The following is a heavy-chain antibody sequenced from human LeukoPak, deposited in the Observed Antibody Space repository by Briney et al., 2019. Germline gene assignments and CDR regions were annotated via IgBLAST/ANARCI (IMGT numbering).Heavy chain of an antibody. J-gene: IGHJ4*02. D-gene: IGHD2-21*02. V-gene: IGHV3-49*03. Sequence: LSLTCSVSGYSISSAYYWGWIRQPPGKGLEWVGFIRSKAYGGTTEYAASVKGRFTISRDDSKSIAYLQMNSLKTEDTAVYYCTRDPYCGGNCYSASGVGSSPDYFDYWGQGTLVTVSS. CDR1: GYSISSAYY. CDR2: IRSKAYGGTT. CDR3: TRDPYCGGNCYSASGVGSSPDYFDY.